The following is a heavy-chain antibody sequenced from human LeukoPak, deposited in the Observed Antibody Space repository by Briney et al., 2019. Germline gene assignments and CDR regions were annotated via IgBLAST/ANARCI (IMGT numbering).Heavy chain of an antibody. J-gene: IGHJ6*02. Sequence: TGGSLRLSCAAAGFTFSSYWMNWVRQAPGKGLEWVASIKGDGSTKFYVDSLKGRFTISRDNAKNSLYLQMNSLRGEDTALYYCARWVITPYYGMDVWGQGTTVTVSS. V-gene: IGHV3-7*05. CDR2: IKGDGSTK. D-gene: IGHD3-16*01. CDR1: GFTFSSYW. CDR3: ARWVITPYYGMDV.